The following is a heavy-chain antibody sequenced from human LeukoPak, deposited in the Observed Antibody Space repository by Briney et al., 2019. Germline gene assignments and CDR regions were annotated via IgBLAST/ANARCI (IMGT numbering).Heavy chain of an antibody. CDR2: IYDSGST. CDR1: GGSIGGTNYY. D-gene: IGHD1-1*01. J-gene: IGHJ6*03. Sequence: TSETLSLTCTVSGGSIGGTNYYWGWIRQPPGKGLEWIGSIYDSGSTYYNPSLKSRVTISVDTSKNQFSLKLSSVTAADTAVYYCARGSTRDWNDPPGYYYMDVWGKGTTVTVSS. V-gene: IGHV4-39*07. CDR3: ARGSTRDWNDPPGYYYMDV.